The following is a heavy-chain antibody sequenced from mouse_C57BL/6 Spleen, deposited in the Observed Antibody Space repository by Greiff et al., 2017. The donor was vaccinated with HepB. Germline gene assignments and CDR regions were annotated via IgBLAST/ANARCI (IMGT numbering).Heavy chain of an antibody. CDR2: INPSSGYT. CDR1: GYTFTSYW. V-gene: IGHV1-7*01. CDR3: ARRYYGSSYGYFDV. D-gene: IGHD1-1*01. Sequence: VQLQQSGAELAKPGASVKLSCKASGYTFTSYWMHWVKQRPGQGLEWIGYINPSSGYTKYNQKFKGKATLTVDTSSSTAYMQLSSLTSEDSEVYYCARRYYGSSYGYFDVWGTGTTVTVSS. J-gene: IGHJ1*03.